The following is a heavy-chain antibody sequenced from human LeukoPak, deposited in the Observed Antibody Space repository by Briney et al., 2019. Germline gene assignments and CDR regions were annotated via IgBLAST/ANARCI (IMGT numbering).Heavy chain of an antibody. CDR1: GGSVSSGSYY. D-gene: IGHD6-19*01. Sequence: SETLSLTCTVSGGSVSSGSYYWGWIRQPPGKGLEWIGSIYYSGSTYYNPSLKSRVTISVDTSKNQFSLKLSSVTAADTAVYYCARHAARWLAFDYWGQGTLVTVSS. CDR3: ARHAARWLAFDY. CDR2: IYYSGST. V-gene: IGHV4-39*01. J-gene: IGHJ4*02.